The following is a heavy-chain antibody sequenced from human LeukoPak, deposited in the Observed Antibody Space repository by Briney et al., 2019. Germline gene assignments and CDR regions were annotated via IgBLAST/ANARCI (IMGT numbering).Heavy chain of an antibody. Sequence: GGSLTLSCEVSGLTFSNYWRTELRQAPGKGRAWVANMNQDGSEKYYVDSMKGRLTISRDNAENSLYLQMNSLRAEDTAIYYCRRRDYWGQGALVTVSS. CDR3: RRRDY. CDR2: MNQDGSEK. CDR1: GLTFSNYW. V-gene: IGHV3-7*01. J-gene: IGHJ4*02.